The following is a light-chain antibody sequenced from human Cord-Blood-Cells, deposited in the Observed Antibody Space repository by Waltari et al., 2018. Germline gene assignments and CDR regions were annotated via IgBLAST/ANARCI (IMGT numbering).Light chain of an antibody. CDR2: EVS. CDR3: CSYAGSSTWV. V-gene: IGLV2-23*02. CDR1: SSDVGSYNL. Sequence: QSALTQPASVSGSPEQSITIPCTGNSSDVGSYNLVSWYQQHPGKAPKIMIYEVSKRPSGVSNRFSGSKSGNTASLTISGLQAEDEADYYCCSYAGSSTWVFGGGTKLTVL. J-gene: IGLJ3*02.